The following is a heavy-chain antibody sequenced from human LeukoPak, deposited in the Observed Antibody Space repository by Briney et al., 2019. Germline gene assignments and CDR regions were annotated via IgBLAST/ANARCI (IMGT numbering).Heavy chain of an antibody. CDR3: ARLRGGNSDY. V-gene: IGHV3-64*01. J-gene: IGHJ4*02. CDR1: GFTFSSYA. Sequence: GGSLRLSCTASGFTFSSYAMHWVRQAPGKGLEYVSAISSNGGSTYYANSVKGRFTISRDNSKNTLYLQMGSLRAEDMAVYYCARLRGGNSDYWGQGTLVTVSS. CDR2: ISSNGGST. D-gene: IGHD4-23*01.